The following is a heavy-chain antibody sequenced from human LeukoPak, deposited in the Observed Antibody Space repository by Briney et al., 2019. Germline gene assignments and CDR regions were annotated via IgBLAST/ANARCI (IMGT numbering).Heavy chain of an antibody. CDR2: ISGSGGST. D-gene: IGHD1-1*01. CDR1: GFTFSSYA. J-gene: IGHJ4*02. V-gene: IGHV3-23*01. CDR3: AKKASTTGTTEFDY. Sequence: PGGSLRLSCAASGFTFSSYAMNWVRQAPGKGLEWVSAISGSGGSTFYGDSVKGRSTISRDNSKNTLYLQMTSLRDEDTAVYYCAKKASTTGTTEFDYWGQGTLVTVSS.